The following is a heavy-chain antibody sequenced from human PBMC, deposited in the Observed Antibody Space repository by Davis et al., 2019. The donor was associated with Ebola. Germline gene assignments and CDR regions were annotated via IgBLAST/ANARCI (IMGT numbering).Heavy chain of an antibody. CDR3: AKVNYASGTPLNPHDAFDI. D-gene: IGHD3-10*01. CDR1: GGSISSYY. J-gene: IGHJ3*02. V-gene: IGHV4-59*01. Sequence: MPSETLSLTCTVSGGSISSYYWSWIRQPPGKGLEWIGYIYYSGSTNYNPSLKSRVTISVDTSKNQFSLKLSSVTAADTAVYYCAKVNYASGTPLNPHDAFDIWGRGTMVIVSS. CDR2: IYYSGST.